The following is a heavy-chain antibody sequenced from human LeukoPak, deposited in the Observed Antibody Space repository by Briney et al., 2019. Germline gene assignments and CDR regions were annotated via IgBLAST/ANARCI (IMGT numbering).Heavy chain of an antibody. CDR3: ARYEFGYYYGSGRRWFDP. D-gene: IGHD3-10*01. J-gene: IGHJ5*02. V-gene: IGHV1-18*01. CDR2: ISAYNGNT. Sequence: VASVKVSCKASGYTFTSYGISWVRQAPGQGLEWMGWISAYNGNTNYAQKLQGRVTMTTDTSTSTAYMELRSLRSDDTAVYYCARYEFGYYYGSGRRWFDPWGQGTLVTVSS. CDR1: GYTFTSYG.